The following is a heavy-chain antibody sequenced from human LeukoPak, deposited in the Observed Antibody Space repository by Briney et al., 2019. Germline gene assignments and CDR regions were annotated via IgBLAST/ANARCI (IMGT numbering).Heavy chain of an antibody. CDR2: INPSGGGT. D-gene: IGHD2-8*02. CDR1: GYTFINYY. CDR3: TRVQKVVYYFDY. Sequence: EASVKVSCKASGYTFINYYMHWVRQAPGQGLEWMGIINPSGGGTSYAQKFQGRVTMTRDTSVSTAYMDLSSLTFDDTAIYYCTRVQKVVYYFDYWGQGTLVTVSS. V-gene: IGHV1-46*01. J-gene: IGHJ4*02.